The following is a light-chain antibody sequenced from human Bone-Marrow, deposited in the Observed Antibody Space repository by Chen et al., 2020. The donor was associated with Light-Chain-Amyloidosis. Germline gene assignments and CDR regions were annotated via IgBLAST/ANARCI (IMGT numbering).Light chain of an antibody. J-gene: IGKJ1*01. Sequence: EIVLTQSPATLSLSPGERATLSCRASQSVSSYLAWYQQKLGQAPRLLIYDASNRATGIPARFSSSWSGTVFTLTSSSRWPEEFAVYYCQQRISWPPWTFGHRTKVEIK. CDR1: QSVSSY. CDR2: DAS. CDR3: QQRISWPPWT. V-gene: IGKV3-11*01.